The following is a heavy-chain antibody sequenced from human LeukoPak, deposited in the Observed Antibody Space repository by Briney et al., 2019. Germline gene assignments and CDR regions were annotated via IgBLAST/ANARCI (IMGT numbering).Heavy chain of an antibody. Sequence: GRSLRPSCAASGFAFSSYGMHWVRQVPGKGLEWVSIISYDGSKIYYGDSVKGRFTISKDDSENTLYLQMNSLSAEDTAVYYCAGSYSYYFDYWGQGTLVTVSS. D-gene: IGHD3-10*01. J-gene: IGHJ4*02. V-gene: IGHV3-30*03. CDR1: GFAFSSYG. CDR2: ISYDGSKI. CDR3: AGSYSYYFDY.